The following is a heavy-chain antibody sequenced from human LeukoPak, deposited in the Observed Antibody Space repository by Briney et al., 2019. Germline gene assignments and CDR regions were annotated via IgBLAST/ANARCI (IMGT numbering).Heavy chain of an antibody. CDR3: AKDFYDYGDIAFDI. CDR2: IRYDGSNK. V-gene: IGHV3-30*02. J-gene: IGHJ3*02. Sequence: GGSLRLSCAASGFTFSSYSMNWVRQAPGKGLEWVAFIRYDGSNKYYADSVKGRFTISRDNSKNTLYLQMNSLRAEDTAVYYCAKDFYDYGDIAFDIWGQGTMVTVSS. CDR1: GFTFSSYS. D-gene: IGHD4-17*01.